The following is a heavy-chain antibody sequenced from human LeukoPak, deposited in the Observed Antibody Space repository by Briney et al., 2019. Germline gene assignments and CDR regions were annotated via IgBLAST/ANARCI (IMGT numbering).Heavy chain of an antibody. V-gene: IGHV1-2*02. D-gene: IGHD3-22*01. CDR2: INPNSGGT. CDR1: GYTFTGYY. CDR3: AIYYYDSNGYDLFDY. Sequence: ASVKVSCKASGYTFTGYYMHWVRQAPGQGLEWMGWINPNSGGTNYAQKFQGRVTMTRDTSISTAYMELSSLRSEDTAVYYCAIYYYDSNGYDLFDYWGQGTLVTVSS. J-gene: IGHJ4*02.